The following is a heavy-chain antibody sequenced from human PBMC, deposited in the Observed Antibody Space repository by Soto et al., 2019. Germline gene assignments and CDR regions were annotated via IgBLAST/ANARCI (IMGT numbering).Heavy chain of an antibody. CDR3: ARTEDIVVVPAGHYYYGMDV. CDR2: IIPIFGTA. Sequence: QVQLVQSGAEVKKPGSSVKVSCKASGGTFSSYAISWVRQAPGQGREWMGGIIPIFGTANYAQKFQGRVTITADESTSTAYMELSSLRSEDTAVYYCARTEDIVVVPAGHYYYGMDVWGQGTTVTVSS. V-gene: IGHV1-69*01. J-gene: IGHJ6*02. D-gene: IGHD2-2*01. CDR1: GGTFSSYA.